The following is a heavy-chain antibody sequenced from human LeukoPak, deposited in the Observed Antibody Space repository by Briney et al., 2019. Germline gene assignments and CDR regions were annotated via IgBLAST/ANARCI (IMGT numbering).Heavy chain of an antibody. CDR2: INHGGST. J-gene: IGHJ4*02. Sequence: PSETLSLTCAVYGGSFSGYYWSWIRQSPGKGLEWIREINHGGSTNYNPSLKSRVTMSVDTSKNQVSLKVTSVTAADTAVYYCARGPHCSGGSCYSPAFDYWGQGTLVTVSS. D-gene: IGHD2-15*01. CDR3: ARGPHCSGGSCYSPAFDY. V-gene: IGHV4-34*01. CDR1: GGSFSGYY.